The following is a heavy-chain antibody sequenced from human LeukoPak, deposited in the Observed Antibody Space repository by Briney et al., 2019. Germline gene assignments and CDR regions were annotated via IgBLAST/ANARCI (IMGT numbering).Heavy chain of an antibody. CDR1: KFTFSTYA. Sequence: TGGSLRLSCAASKFTFSTYAMSWVRQATGNGLEWVSLISASAGSTYYADSVKGRFTISRDNSKNTLYLQMNSLRVEDTAVYYCAKSMFVYGDYVPDYWGQGTLVTVSS. CDR3: AKSMFVYGDYVPDY. CDR2: ISASAGST. D-gene: IGHD4-17*01. V-gene: IGHV3-23*01. J-gene: IGHJ4*02.